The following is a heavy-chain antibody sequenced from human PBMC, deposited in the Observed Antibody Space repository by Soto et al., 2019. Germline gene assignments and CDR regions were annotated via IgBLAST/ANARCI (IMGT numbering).Heavy chain of an antibody. J-gene: IGHJ6*02. Sequence: PGGSLRLSCAASGFSFSSYAMSWVRQAPGKGLEWVSAISGSGGSTYYADSVKGRFTISRDNPKNTLYLQMNSLRAEDTAVYYCAKVGWNTAPGGMDVWGQGTTVTVSS. D-gene: IGHD5-18*01. CDR1: GFSFSSYA. CDR3: AKVGWNTAPGGMDV. CDR2: ISGSGGST. V-gene: IGHV3-23*01.